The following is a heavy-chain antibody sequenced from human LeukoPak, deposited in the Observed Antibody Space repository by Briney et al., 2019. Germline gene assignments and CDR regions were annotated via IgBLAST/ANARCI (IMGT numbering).Heavy chain of an antibody. J-gene: IGHJ5*02. CDR3: ARGPLEYCSGGSCYSGRNWFDP. CDR2: INPNSGDT. Sequence: ASVKVSCKASGYTFTGYYLHWLRQAPGHGLEWMGWINPNSGDTNYAQKFQGRVTMTRDTSISTAHMDLRRLKSDDTAVYFCARGPLEYCSGGSCYSGRNWFDPWGQGTLVTVSS. V-gene: IGHV1-2*02. CDR1: GYTFTGYY. D-gene: IGHD2-15*01.